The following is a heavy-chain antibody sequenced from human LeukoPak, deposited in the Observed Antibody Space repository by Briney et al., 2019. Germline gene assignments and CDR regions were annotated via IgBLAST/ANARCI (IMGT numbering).Heavy chain of an antibody. D-gene: IGHD3-10*01. J-gene: IGHJ4*02. Sequence: SETLSLTCTVSGGSISSYYWSWIRQPPGKGLEWIGYIYYSGSTNYNPSLKSRVTISVDTSKNQFSLKLSSVTAADTAVYYCARLRPRAKYGSGSSHFDYWGQGTLVTVPS. CDR1: GGSISSYY. CDR2: IYYSGST. V-gene: IGHV4-59*08. CDR3: ARLRPRAKYGSGSSHFDY.